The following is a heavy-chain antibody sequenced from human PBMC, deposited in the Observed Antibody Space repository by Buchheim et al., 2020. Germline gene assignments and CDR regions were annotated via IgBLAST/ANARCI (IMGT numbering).Heavy chain of an antibody. V-gene: IGHV3-30*18. CDR1: GFTFSNHG. J-gene: IGHJ4*02. CDR2: ISYDGNQK. D-gene: IGHD2-21*01. Sequence: QVQLVESGGGVVQPGRSLRLSCAASGFTFSNHGMHWVRQAPGKGLEWVAIISYDGNQKYYADSVRDRFTISRDNSKNTMYLQMNSLRTEDTAVYYCAKDFKALYCGTGCFFDYWGQGTL. CDR3: AKDFKALYCGTGCFFDY.